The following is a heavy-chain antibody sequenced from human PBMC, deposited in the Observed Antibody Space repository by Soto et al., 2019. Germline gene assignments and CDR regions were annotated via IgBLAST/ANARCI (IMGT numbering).Heavy chain of an antibody. D-gene: IGHD3-10*01. Sequence: EVQLVESGGGLVQPGGSLRLSCAASGFTFSSYSMNWVRQAPGKGLEWVSYISSSSSTIYYADSVKGRFTISRDNAKNSLYLQMNSLRAEDTAVYYCARETPIWFVELVALDQLKHYYYGMDVWGQGTTVTVSS. CDR2: ISSSSSTI. J-gene: IGHJ6*02. CDR3: ARETPIWFVELVALDQLKHYYYGMDV. CDR1: GFTFSSYS. V-gene: IGHV3-48*01.